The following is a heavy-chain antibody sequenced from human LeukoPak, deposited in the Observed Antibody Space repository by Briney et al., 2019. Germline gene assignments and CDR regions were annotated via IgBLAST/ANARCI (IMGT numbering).Heavy chain of an antibody. Sequence: GGSLRLSCVASGFSFGKYWMSWVRQAPGKGLEWVANIELDGSEKTYVDSVKGRFTISRDNTKNSLYLQMNSLRAEDTAVFYCARDQYDTWSRRGNFDSWGQGTLVIVSS. D-gene: IGHD3/OR15-3a*01. CDR1: GFSFGKYW. V-gene: IGHV3-7*03. J-gene: IGHJ4*02. CDR3: ARDQYDTWSRRGNFDS. CDR2: IELDGSEK.